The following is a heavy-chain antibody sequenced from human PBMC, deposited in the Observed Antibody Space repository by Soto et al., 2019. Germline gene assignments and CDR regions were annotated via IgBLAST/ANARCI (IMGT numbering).Heavy chain of an antibody. V-gene: IGHV1-2*04. Sequence: GASVKVSCKASGYTFTGYYMHWVRQAPGQGLEWMGWINPNSGGTNYAQKFQGWVTMTRDTSISTAYMELSRLRSDDTAVYYCARDSLRQQTRPNPFDYWGQGTLVTVSS. CDR2: INPNSGGT. D-gene: IGHD6-13*01. CDR3: ARDSLRQQTRPNPFDY. CDR1: GYTFTGYY. J-gene: IGHJ4*02.